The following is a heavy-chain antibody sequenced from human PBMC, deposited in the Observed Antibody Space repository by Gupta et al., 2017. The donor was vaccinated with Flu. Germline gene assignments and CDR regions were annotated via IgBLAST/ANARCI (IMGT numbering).Heavy chain of an antibody. CDR3: ARGDRRRWLQSPWGY. CDR2: INHSGST. D-gene: IGHD5-12*01. J-gene: IGHJ4*02. V-gene: IGHV4-34*01. Sequence: QPPGKGLEWIGEINHSGSTNYNPSLKSRVTISVDTSKNQFSLKLSSVTAADTAVYYCARGDRRRWLQSPWGYWGQGTLVTVSS.